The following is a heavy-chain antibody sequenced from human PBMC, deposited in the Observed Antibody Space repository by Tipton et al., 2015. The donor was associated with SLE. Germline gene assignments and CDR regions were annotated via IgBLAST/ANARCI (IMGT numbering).Heavy chain of an antibody. J-gene: IGHJ4*02. V-gene: IGHV5-51*03. D-gene: IGHD3-10*01. CDR3: ARLELQLGLDQ. CDR1: GYRFSTYW. Sequence: QLVQSGAEVKKPGESLKISCEGSGYRFSTYWIAWLRQMPGKGLEWMGSIYVGDSDTIYSPSFQGQVTISVGKSISTAYLQWSSLKASDSAMYYCARLELQLGLDQWGQGTLVTVSS. CDR2: IYVGDSDT.